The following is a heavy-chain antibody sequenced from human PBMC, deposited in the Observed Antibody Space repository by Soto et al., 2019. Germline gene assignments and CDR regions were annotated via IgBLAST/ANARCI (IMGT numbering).Heavy chain of an antibody. Sequence: PSETLSLTCTVSGGSISSYYWSWIRQPPGKGLERIGYIYYSGSTNYNPSLKSRVTISVDTSKNQFSLKLSSVTAADTAVYYCARRVVVPSSYYFDYWGQGTLVTVSS. CDR2: IYYSGST. CDR3: ARRVVVPSSYYFDY. V-gene: IGHV4-59*01. CDR1: GGSISSYY. D-gene: IGHD3-22*01. J-gene: IGHJ4*02.